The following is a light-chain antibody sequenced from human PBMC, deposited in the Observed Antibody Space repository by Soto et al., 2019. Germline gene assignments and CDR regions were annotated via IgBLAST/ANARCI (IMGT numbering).Light chain of an antibody. CDR3: SSYAGSKNYV. J-gene: IGLJ1*01. CDR1: SSDVGGYNY. V-gene: IGLV2-8*01. CDR2: EVS. Sequence: ALTQPPSASGSPGQSVTISRTGTSSDVGGYNYVAWYQQHPGKAPKLMIYEVSKRPSGVPDRFSGSKSGNTASLTVSGLQADDEADYYCSSYAGSKNYVFGTGTKVTVL.